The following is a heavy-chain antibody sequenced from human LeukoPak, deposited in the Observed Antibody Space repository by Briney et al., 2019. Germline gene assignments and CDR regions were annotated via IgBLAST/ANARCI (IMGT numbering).Heavy chain of an antibody. D-gene: IGHD3-10*02. CDR1: GFTFSSYE. Sequence: GGSLRLSCAASGFTFSSYEMTWVRQAPGKGLEWISYITTSGSTIYYADSVKGRFTISRDNAKNSLYLQMNSLRAEDTAVYYCAELGITMIGGVWGKGTTVTISS. CDR3: AELGITMIGGV. J-gene: IGHJ6*04. CDR2: ITTSGSTI. V-gene: IGHV3-48*03.